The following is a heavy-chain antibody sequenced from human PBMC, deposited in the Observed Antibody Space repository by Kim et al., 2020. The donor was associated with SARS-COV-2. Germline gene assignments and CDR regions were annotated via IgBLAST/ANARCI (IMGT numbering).Heavy chain of an antibody. J-gene: IGHJ4*02. CDR3: ARQTRWGSGRSFGY. D-gene: IGHD3-10*01. V-gene: IGHV1-8*01. Sequence: GQKFQGRVTMTRNTSISTAYMELSSLRSEDTAVYYCARQTRWGSGRSFGYWGQGTLVTVSS.